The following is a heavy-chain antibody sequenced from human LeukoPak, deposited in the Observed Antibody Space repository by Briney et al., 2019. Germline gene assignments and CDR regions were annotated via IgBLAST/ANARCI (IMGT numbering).Heavy chain of an antibody. CDR1: GFTFSSYS. J-gene: IGHJ5*02. CDR3: ARDHTNSSSWYRGWFDP. V-gene: IGHV3-21*01. CDR2: ISSSSSYI. Sequence: GRSLRLSCAASGFTFSSYSMNWVRQAPGKGLEWVSSISSSSSYIYYADSVKGRFTISRDNAKNSLYLQMNSLRAEDTAVYYCARDHTNSSSWYRGWFDPWGQGTLVTVSS. D-gene: IGHD6-13*01.